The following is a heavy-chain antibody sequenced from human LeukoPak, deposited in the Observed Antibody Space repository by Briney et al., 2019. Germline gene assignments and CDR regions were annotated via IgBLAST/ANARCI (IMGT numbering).Heavy chain of an antibody. J-gene: IGHJ4*02. Sequence: GESLKISCKGSGYTFRSYWISWVRQMPGKGLEWVGRVDPSDSNTNYGPAFQGHVTISADKSKNTVYLQWSSLKASDTAMYFSAKGAAAGGCDYWGRGTLVTVSS. V-gene: IGHV5-10-1*01. D-gene: IGHD6-25*01. CDR1: GYTFRSYW. CDR2: VDPSDSNT. CDR3: AKGAAAGGCDY.